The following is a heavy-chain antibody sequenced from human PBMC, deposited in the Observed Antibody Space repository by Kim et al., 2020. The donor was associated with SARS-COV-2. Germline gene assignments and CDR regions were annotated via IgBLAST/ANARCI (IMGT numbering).Heavy chain of an antibody. CDR3: ARDSGLSTGGYLVFDY. D-gene: IGHD2-8*02. Sequence: GGSLRLSCAASGFTLGSYAMGWVRQAPGKGLEWVSLIRDDAGSTYYADSVTGRFSLSRDTSENTLHLHMSNLRAEDTALYYCARDSGLSTGGYLVFDYWG. J-gene: IGHJ5*01. V-gene: IGHV3-23*01. CDR1: GFTLGSYA. CDR2: IRDDAGST.